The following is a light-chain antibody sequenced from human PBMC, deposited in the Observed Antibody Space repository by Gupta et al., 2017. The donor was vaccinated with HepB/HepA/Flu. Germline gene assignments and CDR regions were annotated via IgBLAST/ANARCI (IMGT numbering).Light chain of an antibody. CDR1: SSDVGAYDY. Sequence: PRSVSGSPGQSVTISCTGTSSDVGAYDYVSWYQQHPGKAPKLMMFDVSKRPSGVPDRFSGSKSGNTASLTISGLQAEDEADDYCCSYAGSYTVLFGGGTKLTVL. J-gene: IGLJ2*01. CDR2: DVS. V-gene: IGLV2-11*01. CDR3: CSYAGSYTVL.